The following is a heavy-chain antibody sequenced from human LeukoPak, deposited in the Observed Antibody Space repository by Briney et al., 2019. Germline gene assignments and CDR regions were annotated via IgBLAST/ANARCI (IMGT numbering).Heavy chain of an antibody. Sequence: GGSLRLSCAASGFTFSSYWMSWVRQAPGKGLEWVANIKQDGSEKYYVDSVKGRFTISRDNAKKSLYLQMNSLRAEDTAVYYCARGSVGVVATIPLDYYYYMDVWGKGTTVTVSS. V-gene: IGHV3-7*01. CDR2: IKQDGSEK. CDR1: GFTFSSYW. J-gene: IGHJ6*03. CDR3: ARGSVGVVATIPLDYYYYMDV. D-gene: IGHD5-12*01.